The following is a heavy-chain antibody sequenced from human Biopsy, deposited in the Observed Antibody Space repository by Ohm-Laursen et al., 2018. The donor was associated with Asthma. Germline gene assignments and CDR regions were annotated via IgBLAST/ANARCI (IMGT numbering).Heavy chain of an antibody. J-gene: IGHJ2*01. CDR2: IYYSGRT. V-gene: IGHV4-39*02. CDR1: GDAMSTSGSY. CDR3: VRAVSSSSYWYFDL. Sequence: SETLSLTCIVSGDAMSTSGSYWGWIRQSPGKGLEWIGSIYYSGRTYYNPSLESRVTISAVTSKNHFSLKVTSVTAADTAVYYCVRAVSSSSYWYFDLWGRGDLVTVSS. D-gene: IGHD6-6*01.